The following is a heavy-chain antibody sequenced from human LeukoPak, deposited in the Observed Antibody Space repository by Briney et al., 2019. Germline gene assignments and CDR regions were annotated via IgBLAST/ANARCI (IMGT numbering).Heavy chain of an antibody. V-gene: IGHV4-31*03. CDR1: GGSISSGGYY. Sequence: ASETLSLTCTVSGGSISSGGYYWSWIRQHPGKGLEWIGYIYYSGSTYYNPSLKSRVTISVDTSKNQFSLKLSSVAAADTAVYYCARFESRGYDLDYYFDYWGQGTLVTVSS. CDR3: ARFESRGYDLDYYFDY. CDR2: IYYSGST. D-gene: IGHD5-12*01. J-gene: IGHJ4*02.